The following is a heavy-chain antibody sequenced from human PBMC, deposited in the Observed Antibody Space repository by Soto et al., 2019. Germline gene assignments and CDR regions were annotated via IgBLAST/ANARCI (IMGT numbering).Heavy chain of an antibody. CDR1: GGSFSGFY. Sequence: SETLSLTCAIYGGSFSGFYWSCIRHPPGKGLEWIGEINDSGTTNYNPSLKSRVTISADTSKTHFSLRLTSVTAADTAVYYCARETSKNVYYPYGMGVWGQGTTVTVSS. CDR3: ARETSKNVYYPYGMGV. J-gene: IGHJ6*01. V-gene: IGHV4-34*01. CDR2: INDSGTT.